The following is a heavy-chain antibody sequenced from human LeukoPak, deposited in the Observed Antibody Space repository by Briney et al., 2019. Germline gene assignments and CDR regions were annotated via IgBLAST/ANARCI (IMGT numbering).Heavy chain of an antibody. CDR3: ARERLRIDSSGYSPFDY. V-gene: IGHV1-2*02. D-gene: IGHD3-22*01. Sequence: ASVKVSCKASGYTFTGYYMHWVRQAPGQGLEWMGWINPNSGGTNYAQKFQGRVTMTRDTSISTAYMELSRLRSDDTAAYYCARERLRIDSSGYSPFDYWGQGTLVTVSS. CDR1: GYTFTGYY. CDR2: INPNSGGT. J-gene: IGHJ4*02.